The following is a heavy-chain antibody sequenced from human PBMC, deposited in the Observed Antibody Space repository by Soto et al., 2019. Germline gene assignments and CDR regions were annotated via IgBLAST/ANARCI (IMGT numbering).Heavy chain of an antibody. D-gene: IGHD3-3*01. Sequence: SETLSLTCTVSGGSFKSGSYSWSWIRQPPGKGLEWIGYVYHTGRTSYNPSLKSRVSISMDTSKNQFSLNLDSVTAADMAVYFCARDFAYFDSWGRGTLVTVS. V-gene: IGHV4-61*01. J-gene: IGHJ4*02. CDR1: GGSFKSGSYS. CDR3: ARDFAYFDS. CDR2: VYHTGRT.